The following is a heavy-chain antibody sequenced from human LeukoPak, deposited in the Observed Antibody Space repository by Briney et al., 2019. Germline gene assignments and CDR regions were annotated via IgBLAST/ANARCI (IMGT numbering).Heavy chain of an antibody. CDR3: AKDSPHAPIVVVPAAIPVGDY. V-gene: IGHV3-23*01. Sequence: GGSLRLSCAASGFTFSSYAMSWVRQAPGKGLEWVSAISGSGGSTYYADSVKGRFTISRDNSKNTLYLQMNSLRAEDTAVYYCAKDSPHAPIVVVPAAIPVGDYWGQGTLVTVSS. CDR1: GFTFSSYA. J-gene: IGHJ4*02. D-gene: IGHD2-2*01. CDR2: ISGSGGST.